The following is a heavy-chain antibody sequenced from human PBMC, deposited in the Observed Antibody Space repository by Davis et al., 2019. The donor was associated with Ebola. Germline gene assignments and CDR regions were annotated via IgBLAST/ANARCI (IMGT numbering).Heavy chain of an antibody. CDR3: ARHSLGYSYLFDY. Sequence: SETLSLTCTVSGGSISSSSYYWGWIRQPPGKGLEWIGSIYYSGSTNYNPSLKSRVTISVDTSKNQLSLKLTSVTAADTAIYYCARHSLGYSYLFDYWGQGTLVTVSS. J-gene: IGHJ4*02. CDR1: GGSISSSSYY. D-gene: IGHD5-18*01. CDR2: IYYSGST. V-gene: IGHV4-39*01.